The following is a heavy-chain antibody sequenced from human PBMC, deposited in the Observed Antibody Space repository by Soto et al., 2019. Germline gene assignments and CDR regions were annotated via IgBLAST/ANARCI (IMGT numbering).Heavy chain of an antibody. V-gene: IGHV4-30-4*01. Sequence: SETLSLTCTVSGGSVRSGDYYWSWIRQPPGKGLEWIGHIYYTGTTYYSPSLKSRVTISLDTSKNQISLRLSSVTAADTAVYYCARDLKMVTTSYYHYFLDVWGQGATVTVSS. CDR3: ARDLKMVTTSYYHYFLDV. CDR2: IYYTGTT. CDR1: GGSVRSGDYY. J-gene: IGHJ6*02. D-gene: IGHD4-17*01.